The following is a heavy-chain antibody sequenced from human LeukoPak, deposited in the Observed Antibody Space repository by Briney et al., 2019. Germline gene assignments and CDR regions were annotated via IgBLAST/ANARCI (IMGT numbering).Heavy chain of an antibody. V-gene: IGHV3-30*04. CDR2: ISSDTKSI. CDR1: ACTFCSYA. J-gene: IGHJ5*02. CDR3: ARDLGQYYDTSDNWFDP. Sequence: PGGSLRLFCVASACTFCSYAIHWVRQAPATGLELVAVISSDTKSIYYSYSVRGRFSISRDNSKNTLYLQMNSLRTEDTAVYYCARDLGQYYDTSDNWFDPWGQGTLVTVSS. D-gene: IGHD3-22*01.